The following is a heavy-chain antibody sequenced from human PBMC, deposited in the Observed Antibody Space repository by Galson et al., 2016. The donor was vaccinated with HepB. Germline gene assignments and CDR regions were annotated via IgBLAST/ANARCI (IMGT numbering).Heavy chain of an antibody. CDR1: GYRFFTYG. Sequence: KVSYKASGYRFFTYGISWVRQAPGQGLEWLGWISANSGNTIYAQKFQDRVTMTRDTSASTVYMDLRSLRSDDTAVYYCARDVQFRFDYWGQGTLVTVPS. D-gene: IGHD4-11*01. J-gene: IGHJ4*02. V-gene: IGHV1-18*04. CDR2: ISANSGNT. CDR3: ARDVQFRFDY.